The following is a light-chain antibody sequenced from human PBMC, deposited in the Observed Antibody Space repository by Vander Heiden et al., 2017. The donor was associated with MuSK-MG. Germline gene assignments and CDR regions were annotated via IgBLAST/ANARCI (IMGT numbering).Light chain of an antibody. CDR1: QIFASN. Sequence: EIVVTQSPATLSVSPGERATLSCRASQIFASNLALYQQKPGQAPRLLIYGAFNRATGIPDRFRGSKSGTDFTLTINSLQPEDVAIYFCQQYNCWPLTFGGGTKVEIK. CDR3: QQYNCWPLT. CDR2: GAF. V-gene: IGKV3-15*01. J-gene: IGKJ4*01.